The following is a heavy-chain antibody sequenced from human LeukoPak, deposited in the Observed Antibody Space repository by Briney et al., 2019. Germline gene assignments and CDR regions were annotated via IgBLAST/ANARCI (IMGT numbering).Heavy chain of an antibody. CDR3: AKAQQVAMVAEYYFDY. Sequence: GGSLRLSCAASGFTFSSYAMSWVRQAPGKGLEWVSAFSGSGGSTYYADSVKGRCTISRDNSKNTLYLQMNSLRAEDTAVYYCAKAQQVAMVAEYYFDYWGQGTLVTASS. J-gene: IGHJ4*02. D-gene: IGHD5-18*01. V-gene: IGHV3-23*01. CDR2: FSGSGGST. CDR1: GFTFSSYA.